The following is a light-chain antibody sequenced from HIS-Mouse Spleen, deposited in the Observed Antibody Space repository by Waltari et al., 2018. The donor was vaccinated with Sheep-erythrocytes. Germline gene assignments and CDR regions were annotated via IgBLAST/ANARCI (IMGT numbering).Light chain of an antibody. CDR1: SSNIGNNY. CDR3: GTWDSSLSALFV. J-gene: IGLJ1*01. CDR2: DKK. V-gene: IGLV1-51*01. Sequence: QSVLTQPPSVSAAPGQKVTISCSGSSSNIGNNYVSWYQQLPGTAPKLLIYDKKKRPSGIPDRFSGSKSGTSATLGITGLQTGDEADYYCGTWDSSLSALFVFGTGTKVTVL.